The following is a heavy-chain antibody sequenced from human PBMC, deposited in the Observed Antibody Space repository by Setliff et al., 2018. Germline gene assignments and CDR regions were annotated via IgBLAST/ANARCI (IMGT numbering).Heavy chain of an antibody. D-gene: IGHD3-10*01. J-gene: IGHJ5*02. Sequence: GESLKISCKGSGFSFTDFWIGWVRQVPGKGLEWMGLIYAGDSDTRYNPSFQGRVTMSADKSINTAYLQWSSLKASDTAICYCARQKSTGSGNNWFDPWGQGTLVTVSS. CDR2: IYAGDSDT. V-gene: IGHV5-51*01. CDR1: GFSFTDFW. CDR3: ARQKSTGSGNNWFDP.